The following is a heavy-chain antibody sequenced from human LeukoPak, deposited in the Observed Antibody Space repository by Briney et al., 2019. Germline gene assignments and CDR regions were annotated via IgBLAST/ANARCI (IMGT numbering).Heavy chain of an antibody. CDR2: IYTGGNT. Sequence: SETLSLTCTVSGVSISSYYRSWIRQPPGEGLEWIGYIYTGGNTNFNPALKSRVTISVDTSKNQFSLKLSSVTAADTAVYYCARHVKKWLVRGGDNWFDPWGQGTLVTVSS. CDR3: ARHVKKWLVRGGDNWFDP. V-gene: IGHV4-4*09. D-gene: IGHD6-19*01. CDR1: GVSISSYY. J-gene: IGHJ5*02.